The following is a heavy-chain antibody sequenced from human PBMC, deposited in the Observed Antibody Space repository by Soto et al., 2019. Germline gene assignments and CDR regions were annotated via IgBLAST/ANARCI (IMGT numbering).Heavy chain of an antibody. CDR1: GYTCTSYY. Sequence: ASVKVSCKASGYTCTSYYMHWVRQAPGQGLEWMGIINPSGGSTSYAQKFQGRVTMTRDTSTSTVYMELSSLRSEDTAVYYCASSEGDFWSGYWFDPWGQGTLVTVSS. CDR2: INPSGGST. D-gene: IGHD3-3*01. J-gene: IGHJ5*02. CDR3: ASSEGDFWSGYWFDP. V-gene: IGHV1-46*01.